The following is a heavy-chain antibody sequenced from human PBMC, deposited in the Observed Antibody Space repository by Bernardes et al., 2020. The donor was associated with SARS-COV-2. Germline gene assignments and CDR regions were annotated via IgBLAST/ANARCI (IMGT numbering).Heavy chain of an antibody. CDR2: IKSKTDGGTT. Sequence: GGSLRLSCAASGFTFSNAWMSWVRQAPGKGLEWVGRIKSKTDGGTTDYAAPVKGRFTISRDDSKNTLYLQMNSLKTEDTAVYYCTTETTVVTPSNVEEPALDYWGQGTLVTVSS. J-gene: IGHJ4*02. CDR1: GFTFSNAW. D-gene: IGHD4-17*01. V-gene: IGHV3-15*01. CDR3: TTETTVVTPSNVEEPALDY.